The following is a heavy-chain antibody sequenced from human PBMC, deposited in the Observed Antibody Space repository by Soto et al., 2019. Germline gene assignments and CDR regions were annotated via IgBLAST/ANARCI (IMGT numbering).Heavy chain of an antibody. CDR2: LNPKSGMT. Sequence: QVQLVQSGPEAKKPGASVKVSCKASGYTFTTYDFNWVRQAPGQGLEWMGWLNPKSGMTGSAQKFQGRVTMTRDSSISTVYIELSSLRSEVTAVYYCARVAGSPDYWGQGTLLTVSS. J-gene: IGHJ4*02. CDR3: ARVAGSPDY. CDR1: GYTFTTYD. D-gene: IGHD1-26*01. V-gene: IGHV1-8*01.